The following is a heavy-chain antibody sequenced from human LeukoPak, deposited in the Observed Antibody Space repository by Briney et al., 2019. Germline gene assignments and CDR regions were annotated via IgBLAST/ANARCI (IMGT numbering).Heavy chain of an antibody. V-gene: IGHV3-30*04. Sequence: GALRLSCAASGFTFSDHAMHWVRQAPGKGLEWVAVISYDGSAKFYADSVKGRFTISRDNSKNTLYLQMNSLRGEDTAVYYCARTPRDGYNSLDYWGQGTLVTVSS. CDR2: ISYDGSAK. J-gene: IGHJ4*02. D-gene: IGHD5-24*01. CDR1: GFTFSDHA. CDR3: ARTPRDGYNSLDY.